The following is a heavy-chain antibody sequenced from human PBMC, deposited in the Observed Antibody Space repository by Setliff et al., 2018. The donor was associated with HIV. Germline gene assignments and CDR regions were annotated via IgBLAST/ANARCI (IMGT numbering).Heavy chain of an antibody. CDR2: IFYTGAT. V-gene: IGHV4-38-2*01. CDR1: GYSISSGYY. Sequence: SETLSLTCAVSGYSISSGYYWGWIRQPPGKGLEWLGSIFYTGATRYRPSLKSRVTISIDTSKNQFALKLASVTAADTAVYYCARLGYCSGGTCQSEPYYYYYMDVWGKGTTVTVSS. D-gene: IGHD2-15*01. CDR3: ARLGYCSGGTCQSEPYYYYYMDV. J-gene: IGHJ6*03.